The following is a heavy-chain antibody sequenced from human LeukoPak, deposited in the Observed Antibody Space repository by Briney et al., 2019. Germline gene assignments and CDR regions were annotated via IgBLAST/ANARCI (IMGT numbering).Heavy chain of an antibody. Sequence: SETLSLTCAVYGGSFSGYYWSWIRQPPGKGLEWIGEINHSGSTNYNPSLKSRVTISVDTSKNQFSLKLTFMTAADTAVYHCVRGPTRYYFDYWGQGTLVTVSS. J-gene: IGHJ4*02. CDR2: INHSGST. CDR3: VRGPTRYYFDY. CDR1: GGSFSGYY. V-gene: IGHV4-34*01.